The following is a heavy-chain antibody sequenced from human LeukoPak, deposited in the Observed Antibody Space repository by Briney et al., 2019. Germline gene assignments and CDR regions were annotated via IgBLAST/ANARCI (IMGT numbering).Heavy chain of an antibody. CDR3: AGGRYIVVVPATTPQKVDLGFDP. D-gene: IGHD2-2*01. CDR1: GGSFSGYY. V-gene: IGHV4-34*01. J-gene: IGHJ5*02. CDR2: INHSGST. Sequence: SETLSLTCAVYGGSFSGYYWSWIRQPPGKGLEWIGEINHSGSTNYNPSLKSRVTISVDTSKNQFSLKLSSVTAADTAVYYCAGGRYIVVVPATTPQKVDLGFDPGGQGTRVTVSS.